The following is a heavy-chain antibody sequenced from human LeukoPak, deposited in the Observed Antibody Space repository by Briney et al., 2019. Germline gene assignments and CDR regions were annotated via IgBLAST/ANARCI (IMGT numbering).Heavy chain of an antibody. CDR1: GRSISSGSYY. CDR2: IYTSGST. Sequence: SETLSLTCTVSGRSISSGSYYWSWIRQPAGKGLEWIGRIYTSGSTNYNPSLKSRVTISVDTSKNQFSLKLSSVTAADTAVYYCASEGVWSGNRLWGQGTLVTVSS. D-gene: IGHD3-3*01. V-gene: IGHV4-61*02. CDR3: ASEGVWSGNRL. J-gene: IGHJ4*02.